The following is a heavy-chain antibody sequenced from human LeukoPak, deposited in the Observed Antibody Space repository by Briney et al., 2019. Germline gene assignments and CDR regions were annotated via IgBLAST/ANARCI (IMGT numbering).Heavy chain of an antibody. CDR3: ASSLRNCSGGSCYLYYYYYYIDV. J-gene: IGHJ6*03. D-gene: IGHD2-15*01. Sequence: SQTLSLTCNVSGVSVSDGRYYWTWLRPHPGKGLEWIGYKYYSGSAKYNPSLKSLLTISIDTSKNQFSLKLRSVTAADTAVYYCASSLRNCSGGSCYLYYYYYYIDVWGKGTTVTVSS. CDR2: KYYSGSA. V-gene: IGHV4-31*01. CDR1: GVSVSDGRYY.